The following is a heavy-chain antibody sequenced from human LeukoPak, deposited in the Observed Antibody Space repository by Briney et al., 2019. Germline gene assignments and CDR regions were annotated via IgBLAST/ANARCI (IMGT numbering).Heavy chain of an antibody. J-gene: IGHJ6*04. V-gene: IGHV4-39*01. Sequence: SETLSLTCSVSGGSISSNNFCWGWIRQSPGKGLEWIGCVYSSGSTNVSPPLKSRVTISVDTSKNQFSLRLRSVSAADTALYYCAKNDDNVNHYQWMDVWGKGTMVAVSS. CDR1: GGSISSNNFC. CDR3: AKNDDNVNHYQWMDV. D-gene: IGHD1-1*01. CDR2: VYSSGST.